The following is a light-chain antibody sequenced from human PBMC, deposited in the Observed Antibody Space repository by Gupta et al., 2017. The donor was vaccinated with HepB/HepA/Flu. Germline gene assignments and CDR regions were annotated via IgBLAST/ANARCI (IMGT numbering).Light chain of an antibody. Sequence: QSGLTQPASVSGSPGQSITIPCPGTSSDVGGYNSVSWYQQYPGRAPKLLIYDVSNRPSGVSNRFSGSKTGNSASLTISGLQAEDEAVYYCTSFRSGSTLVIFGGGTELTVL. CDR3: TSFRSGSTLVI. CDR1: SSDVGGYNS. V-gene: IGLV2-14*03. CDR2: DVS. J-gene: IGLJ2*01.